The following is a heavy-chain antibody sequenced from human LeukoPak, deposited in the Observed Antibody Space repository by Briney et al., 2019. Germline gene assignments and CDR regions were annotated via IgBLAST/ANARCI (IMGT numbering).Heavy chain of an antibody. Sequence: SETLSLTCTVSGGSISGYYWSWIRQPPGKGLEWVGYIYYSGSTNYNPSLKSRVTISVDTSKNQFSLKLSSVTAADTAVYYCARGREWEPKVFDYWGQGTLVTVSS. CDR2: IYYSGST. D-gene: IGHD1-26*01. J-gene: IGHJ4*02. CDR1: GGSISGYY. V-gene: IGHV4-59*01. CDR3: ARGREWEPKVFDY.